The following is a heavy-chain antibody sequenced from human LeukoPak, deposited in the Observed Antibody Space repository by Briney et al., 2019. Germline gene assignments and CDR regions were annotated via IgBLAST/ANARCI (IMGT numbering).Heavy chain of an antibody. CDR3: AELGITMIGGV. D-gene: IGHD3-10*02. V-gene: IGHV3-66*01. J-gene: IGHJ6*04. Sequence: GGSLRLSCAVSGFIVTSNYMSWVRLAPGKGLEWVSTIYSGGTTFYTDSVRGRFTISRDNAKNSLYLQMNSLGAEDTAVYYCAELGITMIGGVWGKGTTVTISS. CDR1: GFIVTSNY. CDR2: IYSGGTT.